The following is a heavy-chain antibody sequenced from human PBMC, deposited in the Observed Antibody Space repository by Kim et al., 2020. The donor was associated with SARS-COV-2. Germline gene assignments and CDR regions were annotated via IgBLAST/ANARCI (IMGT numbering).Heavy chain of an antibody. CDR3: ARGPGVPTIDY. D-gene: IGHD3-10*01. J-gene: IGHJ4*02. CDR1: GYTFTGYY. V-gene: IGHV1-2*06. Sequence: ASVKVSCKASGYTFTGYYIHWVRQAPGQGLEWMGRINPDSGGTTFAQRFLGRVTMTRAASITTVFMELTRLTSADTAAYYCARGPGVPTIDYWGQGTLVT. CDR2: INPDSGGT.